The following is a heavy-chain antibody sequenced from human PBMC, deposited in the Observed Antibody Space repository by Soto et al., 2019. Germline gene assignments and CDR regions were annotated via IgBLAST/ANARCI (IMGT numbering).Heavy chain of an antibody. Sequence: QLQLQESGPGLVKPSETLSLTCTVSGGSISSSNYHWGWIRQPPGKGLEWIGSMYYSGTTYYNPSLTTRVPISIDTSKNHFSLKLTSVTAADTAVYPCARHVGNSPPGSWGQGTLVTVSS. CDR3: ARHVGNSPPGS. J-gene: IGHJ4*02. CDR1: GGSISSSNYH. V-gene: IGHV4-39*01. CDR2: MYYSGTT. D-gene: IGHD1-26*01.